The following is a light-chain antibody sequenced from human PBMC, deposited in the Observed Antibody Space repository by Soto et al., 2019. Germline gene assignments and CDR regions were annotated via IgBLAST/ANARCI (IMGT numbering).Light chain of an antibody. CDR1: HYVYSN. Sequence: EIVMTQSPSTLSVSLGERATLTCTASHYVYSNVAWFQQRPGQAPRLLIYRASTRDTGTPARFSGSGSGTEFTPTITSLQSEDVALYYCQQYHNLWTFGQGTKVEIK. V-gene: IGKV3-15*01. CDR3: QQYHNLWT. J-gene: IGKJ1*01. CDR2: RAS.